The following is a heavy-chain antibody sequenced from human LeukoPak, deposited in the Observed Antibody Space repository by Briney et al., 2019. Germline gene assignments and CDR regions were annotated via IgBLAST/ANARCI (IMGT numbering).Heavy chain of an antibody. CDR3: AREGGAPYYYGSSAYQSYGMDV. Sequence: GGSLRLSCAASGFTFSSYAMHWVRQAPGKGLEWVAVISYDGSNKYYADSVKGRFTISRDNSKNTLYLQMNSLRAKDTAVYYCAREGGAPYYYGSSAYQSYGMDVWGQGTTVTVSS. V-gene: IGHV3-30-3*01. J-gene: IGHJ6*02. CDR2: ISYDGSNK. CDR1: GFTFSSYA. D-gene: IGHD3-22*01.